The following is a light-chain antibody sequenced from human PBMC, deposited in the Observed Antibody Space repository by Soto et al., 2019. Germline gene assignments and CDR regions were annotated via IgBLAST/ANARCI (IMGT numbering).Light chain of an antibody. Sequence: EIVMTQSPATLSVSPGERATLSCRASQSVSSNLAWYQQKPGQAPRLLIYGASTRATGIPARFSGSGSGTEFTLTISSLLSEDFAVYYCQQYNNRGTFGQGTKLEIK. J-gene: IGKJ2*02. V-gene: IGKV3-15*01. CDR3: QQYNNRGT. CDR1: QSVSSN. CDR2: GAS.